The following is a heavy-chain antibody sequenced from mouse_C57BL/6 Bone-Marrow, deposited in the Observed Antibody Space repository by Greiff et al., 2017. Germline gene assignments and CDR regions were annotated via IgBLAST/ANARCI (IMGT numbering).Heavy chain of an antibody. J-gene: IGHJ1*03. D-gene: IGHD1-1*01. CDR2: ILPGSGGT. Sequence: QVQLQQPGAELMKPGASVKLSCKATGYTFTGYWIEWVKQRPGHGLEWIGEILPGSGGTKYNEKFKGKATFTADTSSNTAYMLLSSLTTEDAAIYYCALYYYGSPWYFDVWGTGTSVTVSS. CDR1: GYTFTGYW. V-gene: IGHV1-9*01. CDR3: ALYYYGSPWYFDV.